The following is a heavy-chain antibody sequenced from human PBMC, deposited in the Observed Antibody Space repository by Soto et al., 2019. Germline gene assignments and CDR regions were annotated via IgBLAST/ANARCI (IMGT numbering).Heavy chain of an antibody. D-gene: IGHD3-10*01. J-gene: IGHJ4*02. V-gene: IGHV4-59*01. CDR1: GGSISSYY. CDR2: IYYSGST. CDR3: ARAMIWFGELLFIDY. Sequence: SETLSLTCTVSGGSISSYYWSWIRQPPGKGLEWIGYIYYSGSTNYNPSLKSRVTISVDTSKNQFSLKLSSVTAADTAVYYCARAMIWFGELLFIDYRGQGTLVTVSS.